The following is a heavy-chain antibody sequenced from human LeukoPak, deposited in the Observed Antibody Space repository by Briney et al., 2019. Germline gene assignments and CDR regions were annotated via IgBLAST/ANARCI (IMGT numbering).Heavy chain of an antibody. CDR3: ARHLTFGGVIVSYNWFDP. J-gene: IGHJ5*02. D-gene: IGHD3-16*02. V-gene: IGHV4-39*01. Sequence: SETLSLTCTVSGGSLSSSSTSYWGWIRQPPGNGLEWIGSMNYGGTSHYNPSLKSRVTISVDTSKKHFSLKLSSVTAADTAVYYCARHLTFGGVIVSYNWFDPWGQGTLVTVSS. CDR1: GGSLSSSSTSY. CDR2: MNYGGTS.